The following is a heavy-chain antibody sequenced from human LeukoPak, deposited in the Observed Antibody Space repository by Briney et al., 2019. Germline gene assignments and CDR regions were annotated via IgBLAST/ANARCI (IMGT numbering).Heavy chain of an antibody. CDR2: ISYDGSNK. CDR1: GFTFSNYA. J-gene: IGHJ4*02. D-gene: IGHD3-22*01. Sequence: PGGSLRLSCAASGFTFSNYAMHWVRQAPGKGLEWVTVISYDGSNKYYADSVKGRFTISRDNSKNTLYLLMHSLRPEDTAVYYCAREAYDSSAYYFDYWGQGALVTVSS. CDR3: AREAYDSSAYYFDY. V-gene: IGHV3-30*04.